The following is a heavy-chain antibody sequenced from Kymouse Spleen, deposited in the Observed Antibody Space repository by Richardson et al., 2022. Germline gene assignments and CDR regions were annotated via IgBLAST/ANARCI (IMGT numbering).Heavy chain of an antibody. J-gene: IGHJ4*02. CDR2: TYYRSKWYN. CDR1: GDSVSSNSAA. D-gene: IGHD3-10*01. V-gene: IGHV6-1*01. CDR3: ARDQDYYGSGSYYPFDY. Sequence: QVQLQQSGPGLVKPSQTLSLTCAISGDSVSSNSAAWNWIRQSPSRGLEWLGRTYYRSKWYNDYAVSVKSRITINPDTSKNQFSLQLNSVTPEDTAVYYCARDQDYYGSGSYYPFDYWGQGTLVTVSS.